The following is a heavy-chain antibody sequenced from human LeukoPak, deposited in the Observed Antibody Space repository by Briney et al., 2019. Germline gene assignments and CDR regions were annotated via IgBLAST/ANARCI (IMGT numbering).Heavy chain of an antibody. V-gene: IGHV4-34*01. J-gene: IGHJ6*02. CDR1: GGSFSEYY. CDR2: ISQSGSI. Sequence: PSETLSLTCAVYGGSFSEYYWSWIRQSPGKGLEWIAEISQSGSINYNPSLKSRVTVSVDTSKNQFSLKLSSVTAADTAVYYCARGGYGSGSYYYYYYGMDVWGQGTTVTVSS. D-gene: IGHD3-10*01. CDR3: ARGGYGSGSYYYYYYGMDV.